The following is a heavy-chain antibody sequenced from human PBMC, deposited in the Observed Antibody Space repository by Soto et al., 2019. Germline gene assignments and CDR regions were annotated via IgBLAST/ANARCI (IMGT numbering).Heavy chain of an antibody. J-gene: IGHJ6*02. V-gene: IGHV3-30*18. CDR2: ISYDGSNK. Sequence: GGSLRLSCAASGFTFSSYGMHWVRQAPGKGLEWVAVISYDGSNKYYADSVKGRFTISRDNSKNTLYLQMNSLRAEDTAVYYCAKGVIMDVWGQGTTVTVSS. CDR1: GFTFSSYG. D-gene: IGHD3-16*02. CDR3: AKGVIMDV.